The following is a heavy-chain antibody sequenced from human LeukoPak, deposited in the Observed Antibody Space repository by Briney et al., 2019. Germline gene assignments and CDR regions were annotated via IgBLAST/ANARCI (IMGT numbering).Heavy chain of an antibody. V-gene: IGHV4-59*01. Sequence: SETLSLTCTVSGGPISSYYWSWIRQPPAKGGEWVGQIYYSGSSYYNPSLRSRVTISVDTSKNQRSLKLSSVTAADTAVYYCARSSEGRSSYDSSRFSYYYYYMDVWGKGTPVTISS. CDR3: ARSSEGRSSYDSSRFSYYYYYMDV. J-gene: IGHJ6*03. D-gene: IGHD3-22*01. CDR2: IYYSGSS. CDR1: GGPISSYY.